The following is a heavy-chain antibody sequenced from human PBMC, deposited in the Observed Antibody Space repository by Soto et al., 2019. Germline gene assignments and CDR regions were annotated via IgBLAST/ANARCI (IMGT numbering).Heavy chain of an antibody. CDR3: AKDRPSHLSVYDILTGYYSDNWFDP. V-gene: IGHV3-23*01. D-gene: IGHD3-9*01. J-gene: IGHJ5*02. CDR1: GFTFSSYA. Sequence: PGGSLRLSCAASGFTFSSYAMSWVRQAPGKGLEWVSAISGSGGSTYYADSVKGRFTISRDNSKNTLYLQMNSLRAEDTAVYYCAKDRPSHLSVYDILTGYYSDNWFDPWGQGTLVTVSS. CDR2: ISGSGGST.